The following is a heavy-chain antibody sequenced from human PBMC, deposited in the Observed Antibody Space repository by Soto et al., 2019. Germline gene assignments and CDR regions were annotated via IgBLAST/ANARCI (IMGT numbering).Heavy chain of an antibody. CDR3: ARGVRGADCSGGSCYADWFDP. CDR1: GGSFSGYY. J-gene: IGHJ5*02. CDR2: INHSGST. D-gene: IGHD2-15*01. Sequence: SETLSLTCAVYGGSFSGYYWSWIRQPPGKGLEWIGEINHSGSTNYNPSLKSRVTISVDTSKNQFSLKLSSVTAADTAVYYCARGVRGADCSGGSCYADWFDPWGQGTLVTVSS. V-gene: IGHV4-34*01.